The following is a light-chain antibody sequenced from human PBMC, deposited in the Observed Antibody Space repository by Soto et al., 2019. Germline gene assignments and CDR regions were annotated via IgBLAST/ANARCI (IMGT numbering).Light chain of an antibody. CDR3: QQYRISSWT. J-gene: IGKJ1*01. CDR1: QSISSSY. Sequence: DIVLTQSPGPLSLSPGERATLSCRACQSISSSYLAWYQQDPGQAPSLLIYGASCRATGNPDRFSGSGSGKDFTLTISRPEPEELAVYYVQQYRISSWTFGQGTKVEIK. V-gene: IGKV3-20*01. CDR2: GAS.